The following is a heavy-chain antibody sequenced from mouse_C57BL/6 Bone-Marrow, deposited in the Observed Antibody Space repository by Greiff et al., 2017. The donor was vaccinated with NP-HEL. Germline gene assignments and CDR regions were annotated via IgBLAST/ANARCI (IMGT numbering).Heavy chain of an antibody. CDR3: ERCLLPPDY. Sequence: VQLQQSGPVLVKPGASVKMSCKASGYTFTDYYMNWVKQSHGKSLEWIGVINPYNGGTSYNQKFKGKATLTVDKSSSTAYMELNSLTSEDSAVYYCERCLLPPDYWGQGTTPTVSS. D-gene: IGHD1-1*01. V-gene: IGHV1-19*01. CDR2: INPYNGGT. J-gene: IGHJ2*01. CDR1: GYTFTDYY.